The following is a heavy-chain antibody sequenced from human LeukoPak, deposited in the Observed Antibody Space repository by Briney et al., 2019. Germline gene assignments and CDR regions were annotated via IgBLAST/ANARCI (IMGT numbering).Heavy chain of an antibody. CDR1: GASISSYY. CDR2: LYISGST. Sequence: SETLSLTCTVSGASISSYYYTRIRQTAGRGLEWIGRLYISGSTDYNPSLKSRVTISVDTSKNQFSLKLSSVTAADTAVYFCARDLSGSLYFDYWGQGVLVTVSS. D-gene: IGHD3-10*01. CDR3: ARDLSGSLYFDY. V-gene: IGHV4-4*07. J-gene: IGHJ4*02.